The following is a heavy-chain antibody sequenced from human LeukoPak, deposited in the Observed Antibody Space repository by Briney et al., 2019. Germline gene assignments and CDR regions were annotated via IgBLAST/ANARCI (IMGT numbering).Heavy chain of an antibody. Sequence: GRSLRLSCAASGFAFSSYAMHWVRQAPGKGLEWVAVISYDGSNKYYADSVKGRFTISRDNSKNTPYLQMNSLRAEDTAVYYCARDPLAARMGAYYYYYYMDVWDKGTTVTVSS. CDR2: ISYDGSNK. D-gene: IGHD6-6*01. CDR3: ARDPLAARMGAYYYYYYMDV. J-gene: IGHJ6*03. CDR1: GFAFSSYA. V-gene: IGHV3-30*04.